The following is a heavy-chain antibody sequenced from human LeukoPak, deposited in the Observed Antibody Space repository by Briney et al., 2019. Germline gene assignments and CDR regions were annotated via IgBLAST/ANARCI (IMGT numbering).Heavy chain of an antibody. Sequence: SETLSLTCTVSGGSISSSSYYWGWIRQPPGKGLEWIGNIYYSGGTYSNPSLKSRVTISVDTSKNQFSLNLSSVTAADTAVYFCFVSWIFPGAFYIWGQGTMIVVSS. CDR3: FVSWIFPGAFYI. CDR1: GGSISSSSYY. CDR2: IYYSGGT. D-gene: IGHD2-2*03. V-gene: IGHV4-39*01. J-gene: IGHJ3*02.